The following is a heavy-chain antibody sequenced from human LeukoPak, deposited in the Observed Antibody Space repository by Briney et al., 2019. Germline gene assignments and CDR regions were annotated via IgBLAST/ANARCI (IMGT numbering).Heavy chain of an antibody. CDR2: ISYEGGNK. CDR1: GFTFSSYG. D-gene: IGHD2-15*01. CDR3: AKDHCSDASCYSYY. J-gene: IGHJ4*02. V-gene: IGHV3-30*18. Sequence: PGRSLRLSCAASGFTFSSYGMHWVRQAPGKGLEWVAVISYEGGNKFYPDSVKGRFTISRDNSKNTLYLQMNSLRPEDTAVYYCAKDHCSDASCYSYYWGQGTLVTVSS.